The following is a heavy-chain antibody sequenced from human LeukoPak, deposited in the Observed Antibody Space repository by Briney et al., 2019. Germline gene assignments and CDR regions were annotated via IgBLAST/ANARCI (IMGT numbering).Heavy chain of an antibody. CDR2: ISGSGGST. V-gene: IGHV3-23*01. CDR1: GFTFSSYA. Sequence: GGSLRLSCAASGFTFSSYAMSWVRQAPGKGLEWVSAISGSGGSTYYADSVKGRFTISRDNSKNTLYLQMNSLRAEDTAVYYCAKEEGVDIVVVPAAQPFDYWGQGTLVTVSS. CDR3: AKEEGVDIVVVPAAQPFDY. J-gene: IGHJ4*02. D-gene: IGHD2-2*03.